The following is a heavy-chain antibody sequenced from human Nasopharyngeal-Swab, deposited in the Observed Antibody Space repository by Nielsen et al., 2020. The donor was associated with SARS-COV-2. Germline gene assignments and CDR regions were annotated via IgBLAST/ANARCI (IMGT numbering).Heavy chain of an antibody. Sequence: GGSLRLSCAASGFTFSSYGMHWVRQAPGKGLEWVVVIGYDGSNKYYADSVKGRFTTYRDNSQNTLYLQMNSLRAEDTAVYHCERDLHILTDQGSLDYWGQGTLVTVSS. D-gene: IGHD3-9*01. J-gene: IGHJ4*02. CDR2: IGYDGSNK. CDR1: GFTFSSYG. V-gene: IGHV3-33*01. CDR3: ERDLHILTDQGSLDY.